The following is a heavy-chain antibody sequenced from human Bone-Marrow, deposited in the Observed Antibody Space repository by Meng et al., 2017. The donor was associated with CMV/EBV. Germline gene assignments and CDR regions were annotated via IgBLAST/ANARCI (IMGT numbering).Heavy chain of an antibody. CDR3: ASFGGGSPYQDYYGMDV. CDR2: INPNSGGT. J-gene: IGHJ6*02. CDR1: GYTFTGYS. Sequence: ASVKVSCKASGYTFTGYSIFWVRQAPGQGLEYMGWINPNSGGTNYAQKFQGRVTMTRDTSISTAYMELSRLRSDDTAVYYCASFGGGSPYQDYYGMDVWGQGTTVTVSS. V-gene: IGHV1-2*02. D-gene: IGHD2-15*01.